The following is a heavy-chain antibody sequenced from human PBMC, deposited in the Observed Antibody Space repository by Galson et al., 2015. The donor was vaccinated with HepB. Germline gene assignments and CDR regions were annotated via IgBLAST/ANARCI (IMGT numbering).Heavy chain of an antibody. D-gene: IGHD6-13*01. CDR1: GYTFTSYD. Sequence: SVKVSCKASGYTFTSYDINWVRQATGQGLEWMGWMNPSSGNTGYAQKFQGRVTMTRNTSISTAYMELSSLRSEDTAVYYCAGSIAAAGDAFDIWGQGTMVTVSS. CDR3: AGSIAAAGDAFDI. CDR2: MNPSSGNT. V-gene: IGHV1-8*01. J-gene: IGHJ3*02.